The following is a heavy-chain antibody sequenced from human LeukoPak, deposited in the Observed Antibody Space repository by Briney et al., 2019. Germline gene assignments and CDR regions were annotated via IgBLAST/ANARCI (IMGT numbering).Heavy chain of an antibody. CDR1: EFTFNRYW. J-gene: IGHJ4*02. Sequence: QPGGSLRLSCAASEFTFNRYWMSWVRQAPGKGLEWVANIKHDGSEAHYVDSVKGRFTISRDNAKNSLSLQMNSLNVDDTGAYFCTRDALFGSGRTHLDFWSQGTLVSVSS. CDR3: TRDALFGSGRTHLDF. V-gene: IGHV3-7*04. CDR2: IKHDGSEA. D-gene: IGHD3-10*01.